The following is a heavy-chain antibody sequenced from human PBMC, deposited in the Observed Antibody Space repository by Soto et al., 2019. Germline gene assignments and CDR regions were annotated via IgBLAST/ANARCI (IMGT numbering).Heavy chain of an antibody. V-gene: IGHV1-18*01. CDR1: GYTFTSYG. J-gene: IGHJ4*02. Sequence: QVQLVQSGAEVKKPGASVKVSCKASGYTFTSYGISWVRQAPGQGLEWMGWISAYNGNTNYAQKLQGRVTMTTDTCTSSAYMELMSLGSDDTAVYYCESDNPPLGYWGQGTLVTVSS. CDR3: ESDNPPLGY. CDR2: ISAYNGNT.